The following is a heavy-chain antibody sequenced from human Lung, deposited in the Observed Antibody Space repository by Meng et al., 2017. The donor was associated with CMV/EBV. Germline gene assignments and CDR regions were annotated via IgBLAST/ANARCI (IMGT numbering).Heavy chain of an antibody. Sequence: GGSLRLSCAASGFTLNSFWMSWVRQAPGKGLEWVASIHQDGSESFYVESVRGRFTISRDNAKNSLYVQMSSLRAEDTAVYYCARELGGYSHGKNSGYHQYGMDVWGQGTTVTVSS. V-gene: IGHV3-7*01. D-gene: IGHD5-18*01. CDR2: IHQDGSES. J-gene: IGHJ6*02. CDR3: ARELGGYSHGKNSGYHQYGMDV. CDR1: GFTLNSFW.